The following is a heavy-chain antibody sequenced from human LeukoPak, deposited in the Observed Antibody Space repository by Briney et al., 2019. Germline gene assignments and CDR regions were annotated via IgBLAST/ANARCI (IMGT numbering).Heavy chain of an antibody. Sequence: GESLKISCKSSGYSFTSYWIGWVRQMPGKGLEWMGIIYPGDSDTRYSPSFQGQVTIPAAKSISTAYLQWSSLKASDTAMYYCARRGYCSSTSCYQMGWFEPWGQGTLVTVSS. J-gene: IGHJ5*02. CDR1: GYSFTSYW. V-gene: IGHV5-51*01. D-gene: IGHD2-2*03. CDR3: ARRGYCSSTSCYQMGWFEP. CDR2: IYPGDSDT.